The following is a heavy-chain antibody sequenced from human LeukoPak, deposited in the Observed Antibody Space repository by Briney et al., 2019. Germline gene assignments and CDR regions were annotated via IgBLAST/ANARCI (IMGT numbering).Heavy chain of an antibody. D-gene: IGHD6-19*01. J-gene: IGHJ4*02. CDR1: GGSFSGYY. CDR3: ARGMYSSGWYGSHFDY. Sequence: PSETLSLTCAVYGGSFSGYYWSWIRQPPGKGLEWIGEINHSGSTNYNPSLKSRVTISVDTSKNQFSLKLSSVTAADTAVYYCARGMYSSGWYGSHFDYWGQGTLVPVSS. V-gene: IGHV4-34*01. CDR2: INHSGST.